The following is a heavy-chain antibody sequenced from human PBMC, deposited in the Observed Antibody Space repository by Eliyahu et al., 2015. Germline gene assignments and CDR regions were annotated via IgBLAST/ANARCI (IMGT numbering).Heavy chain of an antibody. CDR1: GFPFDXYA. CDR3: AKDIQGLLWFSSYDY. J-gene: IGHJ4*02. D-gene: IGHD3-10*01. V-gene: IGHV3-9*01. Sequence: EVQLVESGGGLVQPGRSLRLSCXAXGFPFDXYAXHWVRQAPGKGLEWVSGXSWNSGSIGYADSVKGRFTISRDNAKNSLYLQMNSLRAEDTALYYCAKDIQGLLWFSSYDYWGQGTLVTVSS. CDR2: XSWNSGSI.